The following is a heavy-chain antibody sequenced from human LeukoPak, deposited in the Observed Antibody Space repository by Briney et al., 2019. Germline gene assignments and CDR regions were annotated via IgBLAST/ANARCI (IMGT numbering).Heavy chain of an antibody. CDR3: ARAVDGDYDGVGFDP. J-gene: IGHJ5*02. CDR2: IYSGGST. D-gene: IGHD4-17*01. CDR1: GFTVSSNY. V-gene: IGHV3-66*01. Sequence: GGSLRLSCAASGFTVSSNYMSWVRQAPGKGLEWVSVIYSGGSTYYADSVKGRFTISRDNSKNTLYLQMNSLRAEDTAVYYCARAVDGDYDGVGFDPWGQGTLVTVSS.